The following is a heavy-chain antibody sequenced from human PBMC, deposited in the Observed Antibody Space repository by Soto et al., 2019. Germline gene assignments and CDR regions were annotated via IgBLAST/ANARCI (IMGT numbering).Heavy chain of an antibody. D-gene: IGHD3-10*01. CDR3: ARGRGYYGSGSYGGMDV. CDR2: MHPNSGNT. V-gene: IGHV1-8*01. Sequence: QVQLVQSGAEVKKPGASVKVSCKASGYTFTSYDINWVRQATGHGLEWRGWMHPNSGNTGHAQKFQRRVTMTRNTSISTGYRELSSLRSEGTAVYYCARGRGYYGSGSYGGMDVWGQGTMVTVS. CDR1: GYTFTSYD. J-gene: IGHJ6*02.